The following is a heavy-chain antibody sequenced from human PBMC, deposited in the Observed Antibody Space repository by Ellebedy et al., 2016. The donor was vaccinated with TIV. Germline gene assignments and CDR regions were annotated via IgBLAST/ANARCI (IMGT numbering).Heavy chain of an antibody. CDR3: ARRASYGDYAVQVNPWFDP. J-gene: IGHJ5*02. CDR1: GFNFRSYW. D-gene: IGHD4-17*01. V-gene: IGHV3-7*01. CDR2: IRQEGDEI. Sequence: PGGSLRLSCAASGFNFRSYWMTWVRQAPGKGLEWVAKIRQEGDEIYYVESVKGRFTISRDNAKNSLFLQMNSLRVEDTAVYYCARRASYGDYAVQVNPWFDPWGQGPLVTVSS.